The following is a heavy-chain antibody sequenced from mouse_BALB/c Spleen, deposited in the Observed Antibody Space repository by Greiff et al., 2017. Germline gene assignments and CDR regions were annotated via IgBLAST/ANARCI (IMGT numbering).Heavy chain of an antibody. Sequence: VQLQQSGPELVKPGASVKIPCKASGYTFTDYNMYWVKQSHGKSLEWIGDINPNNGGTIYNQKFKGKATLTVDKSSSTAYMDLRSLTSEDTAVYYCASHGNPYYYAMDYWGQGTSVTVSS. V-gene: IGHV1-18*01. CDR3: ASHGNPYYYAMDY. CDR1: GYTFTDYN. CDR2: INPNNGGT. J-gene: IGHJ4*01. D-gene: IGHD2-1*01.